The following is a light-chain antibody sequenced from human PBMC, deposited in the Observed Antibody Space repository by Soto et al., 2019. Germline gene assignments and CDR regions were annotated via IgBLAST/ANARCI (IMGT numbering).Light chain of an antibody. CDR1: SSNIGSNT. Sequence: QSVLTQPPSASGTPGQRVTISCSGSSSNIGSNTVNWYQQLPGTAPKLLIYSNHQRPSGVRDRFSGYKSGTSASLAISGLQSEDEADYFCAAWDDSLNGVVFGGGTQLTVL. J-gene: IGLJ2*01. CDR3: AAWDDSLNGVV. V-gene: IGLV1-44*01. CDR2: SNH.